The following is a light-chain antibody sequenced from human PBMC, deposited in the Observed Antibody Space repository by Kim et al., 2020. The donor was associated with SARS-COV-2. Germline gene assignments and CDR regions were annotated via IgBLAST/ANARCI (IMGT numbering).Light chain of an antibody. CDR1: HDISDY. CDR2: DAS. Sequence: SVGARVTITCQASHDISDYLNWYQQKPGKAPKLLVYDASNLERGVPSRFSGRGSGTYFTLTISSLQPEDIATYYCQRYDNRPPVTFGGGTKVDIK. J-gene: IGKJ4*01. V-gene: IGKV1-33*01. CDR3: QRYDNRPPVT.